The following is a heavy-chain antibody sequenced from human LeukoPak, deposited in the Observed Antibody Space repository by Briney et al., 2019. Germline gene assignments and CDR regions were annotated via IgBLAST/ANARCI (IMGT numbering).Heavy chain of an antibody. CDR2: IYYSGST. CDR3: AREGGSGSYSNVNWFDP. D-gene: IGHD3-10*01. CDR1: GGSISSYY. Sequence: SETLSLTCTVSGGSISSYYWSWIRQPPGKGLEWIGYIYYSGSTNFNPSPKSRVTISVDTSKNQFSLKLSSVTAADTAVYYCAREGGSGSYSNVNWFDPWGQGTLVTVSS. J-gene: IGHJ5*02. V-gene: IGHV4-59*01.